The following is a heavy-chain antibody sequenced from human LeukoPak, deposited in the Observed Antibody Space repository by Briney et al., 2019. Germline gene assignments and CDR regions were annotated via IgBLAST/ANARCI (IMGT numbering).Heavy chain of an antibody. D-gene: IGHD4-17*01. CDR2: IYHSGST. CDR1: GGSISSYY. J-gene: IGHJ2*01. V-gene: IGHV4-59*12. Sequence: PSETLSLTCTVSGGSISSYYWSWIRQPPGKGLEWIGEIYHSGSTNYNPPLKSRVTISVDKSKNQFSLKLSSVTAADTAVYYCARGGDYGDPYWYFDLWGRGTLVTVSS. CDR3: ARGGDYGDPYWYFDL.